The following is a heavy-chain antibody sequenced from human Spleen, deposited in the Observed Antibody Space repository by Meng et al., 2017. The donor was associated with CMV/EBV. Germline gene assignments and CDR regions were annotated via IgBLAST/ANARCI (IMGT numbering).Heavy chain of an antibody. CDR2: ISYDGTNK. Sequence: GGSLRLSCTASGFTFSSYAIHWVRQAPGEGLEWVALISYDGTNKYYADSVKGRFALSRDNSENTVYLQMNSLRAEDTAVYYCANTGYYYDSSGYFSDIWGQGTMVTVSS. CDR1: GFTFSSYA. CDR3: ANTGYYYDSSGYFSDI. D-gene: IGHD3-22*01. V-gene: IGHV3-30*09. J-gene: IGHJ3*02.